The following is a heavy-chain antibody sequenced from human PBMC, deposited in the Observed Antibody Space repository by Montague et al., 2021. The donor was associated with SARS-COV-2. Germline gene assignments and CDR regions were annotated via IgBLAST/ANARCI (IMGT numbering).Heavy chain of an antibody. V-gene: IGHV4-39*01. CDR1: GHSINSCPYY. Sequence: SETLSLTCSVSGHSINSCPYYWTCLSQPPGQALIGYGYILYDAKTYYNPFLQSRVTISVDTSKNQFSLNLTSVTAADTATYYCANFTGVATTWGHGTLVTVSS. CDR2: ILYDAKT. CDR3: ANFTGVATT. D-gene: IGHD3-9*01. J-gene: IGHJ4*01.